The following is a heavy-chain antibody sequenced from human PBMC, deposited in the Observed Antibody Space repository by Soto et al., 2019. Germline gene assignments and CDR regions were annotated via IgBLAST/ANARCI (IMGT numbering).Heavy chain of an antibody. V-gene: IGHV4-31*03. CDR2: IYYTGST. D-gene: IGHD3-22*01. J-gene: IGHJ3*01. CDR1: GGSISSGGYY. CDR3: ARGPDYYDNSGMTFHV. Sequence: LSLTCTVSGGSISSGGYYWSWIRQHPGRGLEWIGYIYYTGSTYYNPSLKSRVTMSVDTSKNQFSLRVSSVTAADTAVYYCARGPDYYDNSGMTFHVWGQGTMVTVSS.